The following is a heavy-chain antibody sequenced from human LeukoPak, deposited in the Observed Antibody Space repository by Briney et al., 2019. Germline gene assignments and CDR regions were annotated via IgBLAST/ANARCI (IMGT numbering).Heavy chain of an antibody. J-gene: IGHJ3*02. Sequence: PGGSLRLSCAVSGLTFNNDWMNWVRQAPGKGLEWIGRIKSKTDGGTTDYAAPVKGRFTVSRDDSKNTLYLQMNSLKTEDTAVYYCTTDGVVVVPAAAHDAFDIWGQGTMVTVSS. V-gene: IGHV3-15*01. CDR3: TTDGVVVVPAAAHDAFDI. D-gene: IGHD2-2*01. CDR1: GLTFNNDW. CDR2: IKSKTDGGTT.